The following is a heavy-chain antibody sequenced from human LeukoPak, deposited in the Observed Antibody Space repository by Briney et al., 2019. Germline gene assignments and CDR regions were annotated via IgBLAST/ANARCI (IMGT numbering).Heavy chain of an antibody. CDR3: ARHLKDIVVVPTAPYGAFDI. CDR2: IIPIFGTA. CDR1: GGTFSSYA. Sequence: SVKVSCKASGGTFSSYAISWVRQAPGQGLEWMGGIIPIFGTANYAQKFQGRVTITTAESTSTSYMELSSLRSEDTAVYYCARHLKDIVVVPTAPYGAFDIWGQGTMVTVSP. J-gene: IGHJ3*02. V-gene: IGHV1-69*05. D-gene: IGHD2-2*01.